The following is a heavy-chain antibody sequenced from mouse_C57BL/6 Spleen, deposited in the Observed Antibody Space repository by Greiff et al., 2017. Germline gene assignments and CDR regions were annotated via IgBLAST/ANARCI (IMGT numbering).Heavy chain of an antibody. Sequence: VQLQESGPGLVQPSQSLSITCTVSGFSLTSYGVHWVRQSPGKGLEWLGVIWRGGRTDYNAAFMSRLSLTKDTCKSQVFFKMNSLQAGDTAIYYCADFPRGDWYFDGWGTGTTVTVAS. J-gene: IGHJ1*03. CDR3: ADFPRGDWYFDG. V-gene: IGHV2-5*01. CDR1: GFSLTSYG. D-gene: IGHD3-3*01. CDR2: IWRGGRT.